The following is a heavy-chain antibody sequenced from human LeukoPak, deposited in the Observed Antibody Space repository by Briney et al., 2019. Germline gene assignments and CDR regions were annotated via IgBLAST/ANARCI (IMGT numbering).Heavy chain of an antibody. D-gene: IGHD6-19*01. CDR3: ARDSDSSGWLDYYMDV. Sequence: PGGSLRLSCVASGFTFSSYEMNWVRQAPGKGLEWLSYITSSDSTTHYADSVKGRFTISRDDAQNSLYLQMNSLRVEDTAVYYCARDSDSSGWLDYYMDVWGKGTTVTISS. J-gene: IGHJ6*03. V-gene: IGHV3-48*03. CDR2: ITSSDSTT. CDR1: GFTFSSYE.